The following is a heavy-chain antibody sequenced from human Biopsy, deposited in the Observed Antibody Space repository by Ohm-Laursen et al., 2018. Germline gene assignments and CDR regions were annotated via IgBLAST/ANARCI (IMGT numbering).Heavy chain of an antibody. CDR3: ASVVLGPTNDAFDL. Sequence: TLSLTCNVPGGDINNYYWSWIRQPAGKGLEWIGRIYPGGSTNYNSSLKSRVTMSVDTSKKQLSLRPRSVTAADTAMYYCASVVLGPTNDAFDLWGQGTMVVVSS. CDR1: GGDINNYY. J-gene: IGHJ3*01. CDR2: IYPGGST. D-gene: IGHD3-22*01. V-gene: IGHV4-4*07.